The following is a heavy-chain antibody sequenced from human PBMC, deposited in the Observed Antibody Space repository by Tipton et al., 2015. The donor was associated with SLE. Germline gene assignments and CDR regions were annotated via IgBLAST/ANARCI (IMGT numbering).Heavy chain of an antibody. CDR3: ASTYYYGSGSYYNAPFDY. Sequence: QSGPEVKKPGSSVKVSCKASGGTFSSYAISWVRQAPGQGLEWMGGIIPIFGTANYAQKFQGRVTITTDESTSTAYMELSSLRSEDTAVYYCASTYYYGSGSYYNAPFDYWGQGTLVTVSS. V-gene: IGHV1-69*05. CDR2: IIPIFGTA. CDR1: GGTFSSYA. D-gene: IGHD3-10*01. J-gene: IGHJ4*02.